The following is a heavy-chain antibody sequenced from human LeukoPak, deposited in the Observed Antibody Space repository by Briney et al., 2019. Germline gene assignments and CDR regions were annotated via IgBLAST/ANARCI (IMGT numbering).Heavy chain of an antibody. Sequence: SEPQIFTYASGGGFSRYWISSWRRQPPGKGLEWVGEINHSGSTNYNPSLKSRVTISVDTSKNQFSLKLSSVTAADTAVYYCARGVSTTGTTGWFDPWRQGTRVTVSS. CDR3: ARGVSTTGTTGWFDP. D-gene: IGHD1-1*01. CDR2: INHSGST. V-gene: IGHV4-34*01. CDR1: GGFSRYWI. J-gene: IGHJ5*02.